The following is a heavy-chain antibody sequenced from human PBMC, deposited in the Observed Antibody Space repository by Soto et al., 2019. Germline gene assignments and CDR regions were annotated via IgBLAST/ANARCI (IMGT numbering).Heavy chain of an antibody. D-gene: IGHD2-15*01. V-gene: IGHV3-74*01. J-gene: IGHJ4*02. CDR1: GFTFSTYW. Sequence: GGSLRLSCAASGFTFSTYWMHWLRQVPGKGLVWVSRINGDGDYTNYADAVKGRFTISRDNAKNTLYLQMNSLRAEDTAVYYCARERGGYSSDFWGQGTLVTVSS. CDR2: INGDGDYT. CDR3: ARERGGYSSDF.